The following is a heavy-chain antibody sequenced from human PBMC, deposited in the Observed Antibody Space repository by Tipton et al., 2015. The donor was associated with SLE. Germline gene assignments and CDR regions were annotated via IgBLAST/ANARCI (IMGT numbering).Heavy chain of an antibody. CDR1: GGSISSGSYY. J-gene: IGHJ4*02. V-gene: IGHV4-61*02. CDR3: ARGLIAARFDY. CDR2: IYPSGST. D-gene: IGHD6-6*01. Sequence: LRLSCTISGGSISSGSYYWSWIRQPAGKGLEWIGRIYPSGSTNYNPSLKSRVTISVDTSKNQFSLKLSSVTAADTAVYYCARGLIAARFDYWGQGALVTVSS.